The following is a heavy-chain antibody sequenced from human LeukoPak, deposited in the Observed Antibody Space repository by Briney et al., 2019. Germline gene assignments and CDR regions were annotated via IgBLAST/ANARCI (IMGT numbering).Heavy chain of an antibody. Sequence: GGSLRLSCAASGFTVSSNYMSWVRQAPGKGLEWVSVIYSGGSTYYADSVKGRFTISRDNSKNTLYLQMNSLRAEDTAVYYCARGLEAKDTRPHYWGQGTLVSVAT. D-gene: IGHD1-1*01. CDR2: IYSGGST. J-gene: IGHJ4*02. CDR3: ARGLEAKDTRPHY. CDR1: GFTVSSNY. V-gene: IGHV3-66*01.